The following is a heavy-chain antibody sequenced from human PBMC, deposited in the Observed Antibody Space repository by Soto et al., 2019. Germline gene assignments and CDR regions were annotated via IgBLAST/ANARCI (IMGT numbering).Heavy chain of an antibody. Sequence: QVHLVQSGAEEKKPGASVKVSCKASGYTFSNYVMHWVRQAPGQRLEWMGWINAGNGNTKYSQKFQGRVTITRDASXXTASMELSSLRSEDTAVYYCARDYYRSGSYYPGGYWGQGTLVTVSS. V-gene: IGHV1-3*05. J-gene: IGHJ4*02. CDR3: ARDYYRSGSYYPGGY. CDR2: INAGNGNT. CDR1: GYTFSNYV. D-gene: IGHD3-10*01.